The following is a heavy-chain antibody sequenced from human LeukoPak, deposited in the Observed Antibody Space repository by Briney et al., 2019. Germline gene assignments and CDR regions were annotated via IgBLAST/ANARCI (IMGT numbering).Heavy chain of an antibody. Sequence: SETLSLTCAVYDESFSGYYWSWIRQPPGKGLEWIGEINHSGNTNYNPSLESRVTISLDTSKKQLSLKLSSVTAADTAVYYCARSNYHDSSGYYGGWGQGTLVTVSS. J-gene: IGHJ4*02. D-gene: IGHD3-22*01. CDR1: DESFSGYY. V-gene: IGHV4-34*01. CDR3: ARSNYHDSSGYYGG. CDR2: INHSGNT.